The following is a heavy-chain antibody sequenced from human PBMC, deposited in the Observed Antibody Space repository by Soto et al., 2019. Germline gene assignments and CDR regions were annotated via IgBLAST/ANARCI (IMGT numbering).Heavy chain of an antibody. V-gene: IGHV1-69*01. CDR2: IIPIFGTA. D-gene: IGHD5-12*01. CDR1: GGTFSSYA. CDR3: ARGVGHTVATIMGFDY. J-gene: IGHJ4*02. Sequence: QVQLVQSGAEVKKPGSSVKVSCKASGGTFSSYAISWVRQAPGQGLEWMGGIIPIFGTANYAQKFQGRVTITADESTSTAYMELSSLSSEDTAVYYCARGVGHTVATIMGFDYWGQGTLVTVSS.